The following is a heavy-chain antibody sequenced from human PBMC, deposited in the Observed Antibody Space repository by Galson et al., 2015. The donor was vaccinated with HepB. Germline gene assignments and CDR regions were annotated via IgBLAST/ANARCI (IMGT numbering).Heavy chain of an antibody. CDR1: GFTFSTYW. CDR2: INSDGSST. V-gene: IGHV3-74*01. CDR3: AKDTSVAGDDAFDI. D-gene: IGHD6-19*01. J-gene: IGHJ3*02. Sequence: SLRLSCAPSGFTFSTYWMHWVRQDPGKGLVWVSRINSDGSSTSSADSVKGRFTISRDNAKNTPYLQMNSLRGEDTAVYYCAKDTSVAGDDAFDIWGQGTMVTVSS.